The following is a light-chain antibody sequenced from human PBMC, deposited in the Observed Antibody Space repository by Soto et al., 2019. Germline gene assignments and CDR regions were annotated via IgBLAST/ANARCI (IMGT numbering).Light chain of an antibody. J-gene: IGKJ2*01. Sequence: DIQMTQSPSSLSASVGDRVTITCRASQSISNYLNWYQQIPGKAPKLMIYAASSLQSGVPSRFGGSGSGTDFNLTMSSLQPEDFATYYCEQCYSTSYTFGQGTKVEIK. CDR3: EQCYSTSYT. CDR2: AAS. V-gene: IGKV1-39*01. CDR1: QSISNY.